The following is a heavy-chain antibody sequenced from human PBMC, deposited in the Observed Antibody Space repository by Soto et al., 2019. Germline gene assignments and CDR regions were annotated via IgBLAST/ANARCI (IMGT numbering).Heavy chain of an antibody. V-gene: IGHV3-33*01. CDR1: GFTFSSYG. CDR2: IWYDGSNK. Sequence: QVQLVESGGGVVQPGRSLRLSCAASGFTFSSYGMHWVRQAPGKGLEWVAVIWYDGSNKYYADSVKGRFTISRDNSKNMLYLQMNSLRAEDTAVYYCARDPVINYYYYGMDVWGQGTTVTVSS. J-gene: IGHJ6*02. D-gene: IGHD2-21*01. CDR3: ARDPVINYYYYGMDV.